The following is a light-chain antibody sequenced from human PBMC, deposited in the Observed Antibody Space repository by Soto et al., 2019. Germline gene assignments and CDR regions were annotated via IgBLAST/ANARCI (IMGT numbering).Light chain of an antibody. J-gene: IGKJ1*01. CDR2: GAS. Sequence: IVLTQSPGTLSLSPGERATLSCRASQSVSNNYLAWYQQKPGHSPSLLIYGASNRATGIPDMFSCSGSRTELTLTISRLEPEDFAVYYCQQYGSSGTFAQGTKVDIK. CDR1: QSVSNNY. CDR3: QQYGSSGT. V-gene: IGKV3-20*01.